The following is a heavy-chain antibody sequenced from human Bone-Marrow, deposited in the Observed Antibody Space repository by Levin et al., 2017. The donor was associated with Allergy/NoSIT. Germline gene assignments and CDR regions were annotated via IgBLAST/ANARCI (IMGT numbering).Heavy chain of an antibody. Sequence: KISCKASGGTFSSYAISWVRQAPGQGLEWMGGIIPIFGTANYAQKFQGRVTITADESTSTAYMELSSLRSEDTAVYYCASSSSFKYCSGGSCYSDAFDIWGQGTMVTVSS. D-gene: IGHD2-15*01. J-gene: IGHJ3*02. CDR3: ASSSSFKYCSGGSCYSDAFDI. CDR1: GGTFSSYA. V-gene: IGHV1-69*01. CDR2: IIPIFGTA.